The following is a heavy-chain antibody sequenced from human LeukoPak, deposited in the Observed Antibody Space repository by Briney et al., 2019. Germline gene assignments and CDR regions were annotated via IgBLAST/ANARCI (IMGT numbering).Heavy chain of an antibody. D-gene: IGHD2-2*01. V-gene: IGHV3-21*01. Sequence: PGGSLRLSCAASGFTLSSCGFNWVRQAPGKGLEWVSSIGPTGTDRYYADSVRGRFTISRDNAKNSMYLQMDSLRDEDTAVYYCATDTIGRHYDYWGQGTLLTASS. J-gene: IGHJ4*02. CDR2: IGPTGTDR. CDR1: GFTLSSCG. CDR3: ATDTIGRHYDY.